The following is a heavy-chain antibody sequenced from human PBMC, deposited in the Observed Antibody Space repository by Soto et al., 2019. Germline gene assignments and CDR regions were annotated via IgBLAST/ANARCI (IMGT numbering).Heavy chain of an antibody. Sequence: PGGSLRLSCAASGFTFSSYGMHWVRQAPGKGLEWVAVISYDGSNKYYADSVKGRFTISRDNSKNTLYLQMNSLRAEDTAVYYCAKVGRRQWLAGMDVWGQGTTVTVSS. CDR1: GFTFSSYG. V-gene: IGHV3-30*18. J-gene: IGHJ6*02. CDR3: AKVGRRQWLAGMDV. CDR2: ISYDGSNK. D-gene: IGHD6-19*01.